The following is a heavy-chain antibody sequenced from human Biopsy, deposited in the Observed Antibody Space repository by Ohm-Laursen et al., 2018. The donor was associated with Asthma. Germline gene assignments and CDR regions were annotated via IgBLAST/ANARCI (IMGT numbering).Heavy chain of an antibody. J-gene: IGHJ4*02. Sequence: ASVTVSCKISGYSLTDLSMHWVRQAPGQGLEWMGGHDHEEGGTVNARRFQGRVTMTEDTSTDTAYMELTSLSSDDTAVYYCASDFPKDYVRYNFQFWGQGTLVTVSS. CDR3: ASDFPKDYVRYNFQF. CDR1: GYSLTDLS. V-gene: IGHV1-24*01. CDR2: HDHEEGGT. D-gene: IGHD4-17*01.